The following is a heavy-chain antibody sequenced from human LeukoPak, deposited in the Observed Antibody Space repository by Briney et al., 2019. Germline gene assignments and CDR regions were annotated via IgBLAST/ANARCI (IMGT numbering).Heavy chain of an antibody. CDR2: ISSSSSTI. V-gene: IGHV3-48*04. CDR3: AKDNVVVTAATRYFQH. CDR1: GFTFSSYS. J-gene: IGHJ1*01. D-gene: IGHD2-21*02. Sequence: GGSLRLSCAASGFTFSSYSMNWVRQAPGKGLEWVSYISSSSSTIYYADSVKGRFTISRDNAKNSLYLQMNSLRAEDTAVYYCAKDNVVVTAATRYFQHWGQGTLVTVSS.